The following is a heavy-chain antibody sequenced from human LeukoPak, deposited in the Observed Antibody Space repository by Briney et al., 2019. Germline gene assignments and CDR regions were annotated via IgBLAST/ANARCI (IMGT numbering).Heavy chain of an antibody. Sequence: SETLSLACTVSGRSISSSRYYWGWIRQPPGKGLDWIGSVYYTGSTYYNPSLKSRVTISVDTSKNQFSLRLSSVTATDTAVYYCARHPFYYGEFRTYWFDPWGPGTLVTVSS. D-gene: IGHD4-17*01. CDR3: ARHPFYYGEFRTYWFDP. V-gene: IGHV4-39*01. CDR1: GRSISSSRYY. J-gene: IGHJ5*02. CDR2: VYYTGST.